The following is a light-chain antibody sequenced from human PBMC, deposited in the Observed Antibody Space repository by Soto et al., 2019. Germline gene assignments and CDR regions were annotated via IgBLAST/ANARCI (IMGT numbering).Light chain of an antibody. CDR1: QSVSSSY. CDR2: GAS. Sequence: EIVLTQSPGTLSLSPGERATLSCRASQSVSSSYLAWYQQKPGQAPRLLIYGASSRATGIPDRFSGSGSGTEFSLTISRLEPEDCGVYCCQQYGSGSFTFGQGTKLEIK. CDR3: QQYGSGSFT. J-gene: IGKJ2*01. V-gene: IGKV3-20*01.